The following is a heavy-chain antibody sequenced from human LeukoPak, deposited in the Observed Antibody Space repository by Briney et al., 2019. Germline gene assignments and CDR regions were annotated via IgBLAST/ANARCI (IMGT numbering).Heavy chain of an antibody. J-gene: IGHJ4*02. V-gene: IGHV4-38-2*01. CDR1: GYSISSGYY. CDR2: IYRSGST. Sequence: SETLSLTCAVSGYSISSGYYWGWIRQPPGKGLEWIGSIYRSGSTYYNPSLKSRVTISVDTSKNQFSLKLSSVTAADTAVYYCARQRQWLDLDYWGQGTLVTVSS. CDR3: ARQRQWLDLDY. D-gene: IGHD6-19*01.